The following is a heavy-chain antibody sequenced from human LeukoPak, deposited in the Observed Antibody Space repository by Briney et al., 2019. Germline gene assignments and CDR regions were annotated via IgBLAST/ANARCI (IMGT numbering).Heavy chain of an antibody. CDR3: ARDRSPGNFDY. D-gene: IGHD3-10*01. J-gene: IGHJ4*02. V-gene: IGHV3-21*01. Sequence: PGESLRLSCAASGFTFSSYTMNWVRQAPAKGLEWVSSISSSSTYINYADSVKGRFTISRDNAKNSLYLQMNSLRAEDTAVYYCARDRSPGNFDYWGQGTLVTVSS. CDR1: GFTFSSYT. CDR2: ISSSSTYI.